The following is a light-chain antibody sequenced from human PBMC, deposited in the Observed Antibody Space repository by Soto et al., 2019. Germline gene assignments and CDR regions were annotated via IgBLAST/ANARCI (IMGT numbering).Light chain of an antibody. Sequence: EIVLTQSPATLSLSPGERATLSCRASQSVSSFLAWYQQKPGQAPRLLIYDAFNRATGIPTRFSGSGSGTYFTLTISSLEPEDFAVYYCQQRTTWPLIFTFGPGTKVDIK. CDR2: DAF. CDR1: QSVSSF. CDR3: QQRTTWPLIFT. J-gene: IGKJ3*01. V-gene: IGKV3-11*01.